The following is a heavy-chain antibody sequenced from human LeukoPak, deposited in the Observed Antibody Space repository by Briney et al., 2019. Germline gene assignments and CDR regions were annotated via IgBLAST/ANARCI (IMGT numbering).Heavy chain of an antibody. CDR1: GFTFSSYS. CDR2: ISSSSSYI. J-gene: IGHJ4*02. Sequence: TGGSLRLSCAASGFTFSSYSMNWVRQAPGKGLEWVSSISSSSSYIYYADSVKGRFTISRDNAKNSLYLQMNSLRAEDTAVYYCARADSGWYYFDYWGQGTLVTVPS. V-gene: IGHV3-21*01. CDR3: ARADSGWYYFDY. D-gene: IGHD6-19*01.